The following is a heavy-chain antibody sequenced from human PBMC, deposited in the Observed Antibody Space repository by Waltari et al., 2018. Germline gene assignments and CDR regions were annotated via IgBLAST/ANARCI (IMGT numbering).Heavy chain of an antibody. CDR2: INPSGGST. V-gene: IGHV1-46*01. J-gene: IGHJ6*02. D-gene: IGHD3-10*01. CDR3: ASVITMAPPYYYYGMDV. Sequence: QVQLVQSGAEVKKPGASVKVSCKASGYTFTSYYMHWVRPAPGQGLEWMGIINPSGGSTSYAQKFQGRVTMTRDTSTSTVYMELSSLRSEDTAVYYCASVITMAPPYYYYGMDVWGQGTTVTVSS. CDR1: GYTFTSYY.